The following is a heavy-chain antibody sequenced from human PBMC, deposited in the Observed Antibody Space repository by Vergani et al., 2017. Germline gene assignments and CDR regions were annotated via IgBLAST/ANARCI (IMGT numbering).Heavy chain of an antibody. CDR1: GYSITNYW. CDR3: AKTNDFSSLYSSYNWFDP. CDR2: IYACDSDV. Sequence: EVQLVQSGAEVKKPGASLKISCQGSGYSITNYWIAWVRQRPGKGLEWMGIIYACDSDVRYSPSFQGQVTMSVDKSLSTAYLQWSSLKASDTATYYCAKTNDFSSLYSSYNWFDPWGQGTQVTVSS. D-gene: IGHD3-3*01. J-gene: IGHJ5*02. V-gene: IGHV5-51*03.